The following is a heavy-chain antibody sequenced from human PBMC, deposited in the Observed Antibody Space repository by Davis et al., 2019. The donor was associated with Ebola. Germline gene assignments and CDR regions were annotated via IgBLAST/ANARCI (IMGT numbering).Heavy chain of an antibody. D-gene: IGHD4-11*01. Sequence: GESLKISCAASGLTFNMYWMTWVRQSPGKGLKWVANIKEDGSETLYVDSVKGRFTISRDNAKKSVYLQMNNLRVDDTAIYYCASDYRGRWGQGTLVTVSS. CDR3: ASDYRGR. CDR2: IKEDGSET. V-gene: IGHV3-7*03. J-gene: IGHJ4*02. CDR1: GLTFNMYW.